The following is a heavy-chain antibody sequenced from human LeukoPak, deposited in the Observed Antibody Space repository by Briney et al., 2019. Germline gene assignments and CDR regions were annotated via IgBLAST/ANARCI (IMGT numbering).Heavy chain of an antibody. J-gene: IGHJ4*02. CDR1: GFTFNNYA. CDR3: ARDTRLMYYFDF. CDR2: ITRFTGTT. Sequence: GGSLRLSCAASGFTFNNYAMTWVRQAPGRGLEWISTITRFTGTTYYADSVKGRFTISGGDSNNTLYLQMNNLRAGDTAVYYCARDTRLMYYFDFWGQGALVTVSS. V-gene: IGHV3-23*01. D-gene: IGHD2-2*01.